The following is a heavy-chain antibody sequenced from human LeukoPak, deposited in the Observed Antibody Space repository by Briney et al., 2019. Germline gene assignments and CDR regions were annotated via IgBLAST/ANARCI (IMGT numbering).Heavy chain of an antibody. CDR2: INPSGGST. V-gene: IGHV1-46*01. Sequence: ASVKVSRKASGYTFTSYYMHWVRQAPGQGLEWMGIINPSGGSTSYAQKFQGRVTMTRDTSTSTVYMELSSLRSEDTAVYYCAREPHTILRIAAAGNARPCYYYGMDVWGQGTTVTVSS. D-gene: IGHD6-13*01. CDR1: GYTFTSYY. CDR3: AREPHTILRIAAAGNARPCYYYGMDV. J-gene: IGHJ6*02.